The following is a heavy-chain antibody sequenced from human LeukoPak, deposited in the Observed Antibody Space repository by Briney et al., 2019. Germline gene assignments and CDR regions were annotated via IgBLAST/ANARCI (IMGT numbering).Heavy chain of an antibody. J-gene: IGHJ4*02. CDR2: IYSGGST. CDR3: ANLPVVVVAATFSGVPY. Sequence: GGSLRLSCAASGFTVSSNYMSWVRQAPGKGLEWVSVIYSGGSTYYADSVKGRFTISRDNSKNTLYLQMNSLRAEDTAVYYCANLPVVVVAATFSGVPYWGQGTLVTVSS. V-gene: IGHV3-53*01. CDR1: GFTVSSNY. D-gene: IGHD2-15*01.